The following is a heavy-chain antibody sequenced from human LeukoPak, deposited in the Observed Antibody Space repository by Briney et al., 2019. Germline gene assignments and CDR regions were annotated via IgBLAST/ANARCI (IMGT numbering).Heavy chain of an antibody. D-gene: IGHD1-26*01. J-gene: IGHJ6*02. CDR1: GYTFTSYG. CDR3: AREEGSTVRYSGSYYVNYYGMDV. Sequence: ASVKVSCKASGYTFTSYGISWVRQAPGQGLEWMGGIIPIFGTANYAQKFQGRVTITADESTSTAYMELSSLRSEDTAVYYCAREEGSTVRYSGSYYVNYYGMDVWGQGTTVTVSS. CDR2: IIPIFGTA. V-gene: IGHV1-69*13.